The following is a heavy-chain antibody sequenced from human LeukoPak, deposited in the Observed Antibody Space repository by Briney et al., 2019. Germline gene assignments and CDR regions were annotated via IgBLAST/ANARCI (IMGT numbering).Heavy chain of an antibody. CDR1: GYTFTSYY. J-gene: IGHJ4*02. D-gene: IGHD3-10*01. Sequence: ASVKVSCKASGYTFTSYYMHWVRQAPGQGLEWMGIINPSGGSTSYAQKFQGRVTMTRDTSTSTVYMGLSSLRSEDTAVYYCARGGDTMVRGVIPNDYWGQGTLVTVSS. V-gene: IGHV1-46*01. CDR2: INPSGGST. CDR3: ARGGDTMVRGVIPNDY.